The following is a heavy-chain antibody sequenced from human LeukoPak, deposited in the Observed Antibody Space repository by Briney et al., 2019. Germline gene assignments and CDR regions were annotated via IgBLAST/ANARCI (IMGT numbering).Heavy chain of an antibody. V-gene: IGHV5-10-1*01. CDR3: ARHSRSAYTGYENAFDI. D-gene: IGHD5-12*01. Sequence: GESLRISCKGSGYSFTSYWISWVRQMPGKGLEWMGRIDPSDSYTNYSPSFQGHVTISTDKSISTAYLQWSSLKASDTAMHYCARHSRSAYTGYENAFDIWGQGTMVTVSS. CDR1: GYSFTSYW. CDR2: IDPSDSYT. J-gene: IGHJ3*02.